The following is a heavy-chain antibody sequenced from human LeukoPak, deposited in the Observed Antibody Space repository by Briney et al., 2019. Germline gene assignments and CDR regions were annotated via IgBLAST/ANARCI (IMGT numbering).Heavy chain of an antibody. D-gene: IGHD2-15*01. J-gene: IGHJ4*02. V-gene: IGHV3-23*01. CDR2: ISGSGGST. Sequence: PGGSLRLSCAASGFTFRSYAMSWVRQAPGKGLEWVSAISGSGGSTYYADSVKGRFTISRDNSKNTLYLQMNSLRAEDTAVYYCAKLSRRVVVAANDYWGQGTLVTVSS. CDR1: GFTFRSYA. CDR3: AKLSRRVVVAANDY.